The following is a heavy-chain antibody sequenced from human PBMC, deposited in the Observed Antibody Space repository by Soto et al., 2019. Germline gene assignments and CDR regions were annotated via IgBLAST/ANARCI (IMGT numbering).Heavy chain of an antibody. V-gene: IGHV3-15*01. D-gene: IGHD2-15*01. CDR1: GFAFSHVW. CDR2: IKRKSDHGTT. CDR3: ATEGEMSGASDWADYFDH. Sequence: EMQLVESGGGLVEPGGSLRLSCAASGFAFSHVWMTWVRQAPGKGLEWVGRIKRKSDHGTTDYAAAVKGRFTISRDDSKNTLYLRMDSLKSEDTAVYYCATEGEMSGASDWADYFDHWGRGTLVTVSS. J-gene: IGHJ4*01.